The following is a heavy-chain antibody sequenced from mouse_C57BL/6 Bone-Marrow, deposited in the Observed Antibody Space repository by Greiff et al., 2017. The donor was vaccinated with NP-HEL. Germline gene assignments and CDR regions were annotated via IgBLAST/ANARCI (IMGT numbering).Heavy chain of an antibody. CDR1: GFTFSDYY. V-gene: IGHV5-12*01. D-gene: IGHD1-1*01. Sequence: EVQGVESGGGLVQPGGSLKLSCAASGFTFSDYYMYWVRQTPEKRLEWVAYISNGGGSTYYPDTVKGRFTISRDNAKNTLYLQMSRLKSEDTAMYYCARLPNYYGSSDLYAMDYWGQGTSVTVSS. CDR3: ARLPNYYGSSDLYAMDY. CDR2: ISNGGGST. J-gene: IGHJ4*01.